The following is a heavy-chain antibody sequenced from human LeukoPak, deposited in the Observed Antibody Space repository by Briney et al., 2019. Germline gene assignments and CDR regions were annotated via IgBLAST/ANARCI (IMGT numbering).Heavy chain of an antibody. CDR3: ARVGDFWSGYRSVDY. CDR2: IIPIFGTA. V-gene: IGHV1-69*06. CDR1: GRTFSSYA. Sequence: SVKVSCNASGRTFSSYATSWVRQAPGQGLEWMGRIIPIFGTANYAQKFQGRVTITADKSTSTAYMELSSLRSEDTAVYYCARVGDFWSGYRSVDYWGQGTLVTVSS. J-gene: IGHJ4*02. D-gene: IGHD3-3*01.